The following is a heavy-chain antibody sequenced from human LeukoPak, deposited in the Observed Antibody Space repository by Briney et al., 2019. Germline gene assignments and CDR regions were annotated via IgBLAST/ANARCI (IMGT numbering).Heavy chain of an antibody. J-gene: IGHJ4*02. D-gene: IGHD4-17*01. V-gene: IGHV4-31*03. CDR3: ARGQYGDYEFDY. CDR1: GGSISSGGYY. CDR2: IYYSGST. Sequence: SETLSLTCTVSGGSISSGGYYWSWIRQHPGKGLEWIGYIYYSGSTYYNPSLKSRVTISVDTSKNQFSLKLSSVTAADTAVYYCARGQYGDYEFDYWDQGTLVTVSS.